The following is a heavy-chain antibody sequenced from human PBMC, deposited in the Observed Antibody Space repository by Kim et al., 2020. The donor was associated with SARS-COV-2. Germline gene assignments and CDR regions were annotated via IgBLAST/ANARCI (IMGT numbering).Heavy chain of an antibody. Sequence: SETLSLTCAVSGGSISSSNWWSWVRQPPGKGLEWIGEIYHSGSTNYNPSLKSRVTISVDKSKNQFSLKLSSVTAADTAVYYCARVLWFGEITERRFDYWGQGTLVTVSS. V-gene: IGHV4-4*02. D-gene: IGHD3-10*01. CDR3: ARVLWFGEITERRFDY. J-gene: IGHJ4*02. CDR2: IYHSGST. CDR1: GGSISSSNW.